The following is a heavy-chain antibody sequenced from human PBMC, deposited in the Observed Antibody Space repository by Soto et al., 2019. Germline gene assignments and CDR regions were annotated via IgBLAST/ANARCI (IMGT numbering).Heavy chain of an antibody. D-gene: IGHD3-16*02. CDR2: ISAYNGNT. CDR3: ARVYLGELSPIIWYYYYYGMDV. V-gene: IGHV1-18*01. J-gene: IGHJ6*02. CDR1: GYTFTSYG. Sequence: ASVKVSCKASGYTFTSYGISWVRQAPGQGLEWMGWISAYNGNTNYAQKLQGRVTMTTDTSTSTAYMELRSLRSDDTAVYYCARVYLGELSPIIWYYYYYGMDVWGQGTTVTVFS.